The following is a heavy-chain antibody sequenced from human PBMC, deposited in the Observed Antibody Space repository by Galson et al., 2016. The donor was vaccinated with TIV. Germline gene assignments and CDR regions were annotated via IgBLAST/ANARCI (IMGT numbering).Heavy chain of an antibody. CDR3: ARYLKLGTIDY. CDR1: GFTFGAYA. Sequence: SLRLSCAASGFTFGAYAMNWVRQAPGKGLEWVSTISSTASTTYYADSVKGRFTISRDNSKNTLYLQMDSLRAEDTATYYCARYLKLGTIDYWGQGTLVTVSS. D-gene: IGHD7-27*01. V-gene: IGHV3-23*01. J-gene: IGHJ4*02. CDR2: ISSTASTT.